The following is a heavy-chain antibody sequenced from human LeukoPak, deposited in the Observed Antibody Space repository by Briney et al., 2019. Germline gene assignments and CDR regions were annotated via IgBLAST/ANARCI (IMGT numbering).Heavy chain of an antibody. D-gene: IGHD3-22*01. CDR1: GGTFSSYA. V-gene: IGHV1-69*01. Sequence: SVKVSCKASGGTFSSYAISWVRKAPGQGLEWMGGIIPISGTTNYAQKFQGRVTITADESTSTAYMELSSLRSDDTAVYYCARGGTDYYDSSGYPWGQGTLVTASS. J-gene: IGHJ5*02. CDR2: IIPISGTT. CDR3: ARGGTDYYDSSGYP.